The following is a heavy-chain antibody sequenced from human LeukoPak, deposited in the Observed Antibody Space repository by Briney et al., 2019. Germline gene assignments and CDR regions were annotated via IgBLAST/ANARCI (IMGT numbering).Heavy chain of an antibody. J-gene: IGHJ4*02. CDR2: IWYDGSNK. V-gene: IGHV3-33*08. D-gene: IGHD3-22*01. Sequence: GGSLRLSCAASGFSFSTYCMHWVRQAPGKGLEWVAVIWYDGSNKYYADSVKSRFTISRDNSKNTLYLQMNSLRAEDTAVYYCARDRDYYDSSGYPDYWGQGTLVTVSS. CDR1: GFSFSTYC. CDR3: ARDRDYYDSSGYPDY.